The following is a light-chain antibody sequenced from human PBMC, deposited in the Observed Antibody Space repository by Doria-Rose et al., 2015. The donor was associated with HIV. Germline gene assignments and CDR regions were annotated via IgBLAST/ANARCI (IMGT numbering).Light chain of an antibody. CDR1: QSISSW. Sequence: DIQVTQSPSTLSASVGDRVTITCRASQSISSWLAWYQQEPGKAPKLLIYKASTLESGVPSRFSGSGSGTSLTLTITSLQPDDFATYYCQQYNSYPWTFGQGTKVEIK. V-gene: IGKV1-5*03. CDR3: QQYNSYPWT. CDR2: KAS. J-gene: IGKJ1*01.